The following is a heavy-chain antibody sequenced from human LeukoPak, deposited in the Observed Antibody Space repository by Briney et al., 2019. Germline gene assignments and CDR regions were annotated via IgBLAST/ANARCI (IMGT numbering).Heavy chain of an antibody. CDR3: AKVSIYYYGMDV. Sequence: GGSLRLSCAASGFTFDDYAMHWVRQAPGKGPEWVSGISWNSGSIGYADSVKGRFTISRDNAKNSLYLQMNSLRAEDTALYYCAKVSIYYYGMDVWGQGTTVTVSS. J-gene: IGHJ6*02. CDR1: GFTFDDYA. CDR2: ISWNSGSI. V-gene: IGHV3-9*01. D-gene: IGHD6-6*01.